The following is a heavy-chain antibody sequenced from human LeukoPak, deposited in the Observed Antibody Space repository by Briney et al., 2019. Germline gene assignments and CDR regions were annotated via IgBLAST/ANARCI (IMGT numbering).Heavy chain of an antibody. CDR2: IYPGDSDT. CDR1: GXSFTSYW. Sequence: GESLKISCKGSGXSFTSYWSGWVRLMPGKGLEWMGIIYPGDSDTRYSPSFQGQVTISADKSVSTAYLQWSSLKASDTAMYYCARRDDYGGNPPFDYWGQGTLVTVSS. V-gene: IGHV5-51*01. J-gene: IGHJ4*02. CDR3: ARRDDYGGNPPFDY. D-gene: IGHD4-23*01.